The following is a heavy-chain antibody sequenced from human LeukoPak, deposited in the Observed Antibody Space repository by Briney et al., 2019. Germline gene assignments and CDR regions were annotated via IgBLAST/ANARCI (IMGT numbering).Heavy chain of an antibody. CDR2: ISDDSNYI. J-gene: IGHJ4*02. CDR3: AKDGITLEGGVAY. D-gene: IGHD3-3*01. Sequence: PGGSLRLSCAASGFTFSDYSMNWVRQAPGKGLEWVSSISDDSNYIYYADSVKGRFTISRDNAKNSLYLQMNSLRAEDTAVYYCAKDGITLEGGVAYRGQGTLVTVSS. CDR1: GFTFSDYS. V-gene: IGHV3-21*04.